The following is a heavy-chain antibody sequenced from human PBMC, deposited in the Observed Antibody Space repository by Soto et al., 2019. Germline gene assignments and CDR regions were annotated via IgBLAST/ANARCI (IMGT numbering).Heavy chain of an antibody. V-gene: IGHV4-59*01. CDR2: IYSNGIA. CDR3: ARLGLRVYDFDS. CDR1: GASMSNDY. D-gene: IGHD3-16*01. J-gene: IGHJ4*01. Sequence: SETLSLTCTVSGASMSNDYWSWIRQPPGKGLECIGYIYSNGIANYSPSLKSRVTISMDSSKNQFSLKLSPVTAADTAVYHCARLGLRVYDFDSWGQGTLVTVSS.